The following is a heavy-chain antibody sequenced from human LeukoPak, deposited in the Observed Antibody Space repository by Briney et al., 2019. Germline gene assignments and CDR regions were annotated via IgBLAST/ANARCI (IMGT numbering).Heavy chain of an antibody. V-gene: IGHV3-43*02. CDR1: GFTFDDYA. D-gene: IGHD2-15*01. CDR3: VQDHSISN. CDR2: INGDGTRE. J-gene: IGHJ4*02. Sequence: GGSLRLYCVVSGFTFDDYAMQWVRQGPGKHLEWVSLINGDGTREYYADSVRGRFTISRDNSKNSLYLQMNSLNTEDTALYYCVQDHSISNWGQGTLVTVSS.